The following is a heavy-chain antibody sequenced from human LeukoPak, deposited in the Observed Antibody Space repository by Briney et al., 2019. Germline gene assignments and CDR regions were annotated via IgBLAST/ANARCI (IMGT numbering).Heavy chain of an antibody. CDR3: ARGNDCSNGFMWFDP. CDR1: GVSITTYY. Sequence: SETLSLTCTVSGVSITTYYWSWIRQPPGKGLEWIGYIYYSGSTYSNPSLKSRVTLSVDTSRNQFSLKLNSVTAADTAVYFCARGNDCSNGFMWFDPWGQGTLVTVSS. CDR2: IYYSGST. V-gene: IGHV4-59*01. J-gene: IGHJ5*02. D-gene: IGHD2-21*01.